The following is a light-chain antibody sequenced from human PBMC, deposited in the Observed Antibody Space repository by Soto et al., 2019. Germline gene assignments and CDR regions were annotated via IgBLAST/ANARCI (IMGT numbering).Light chain of an antibody. CDR3: LPSFLPST. J-gene: IGKJ5*01. Sequence: SHSLATLSLTPGDRAALXCRATQAFYSSLLAWYQQKPGQAPRLLIYGASSRATGIPDRFSGSGSGTDFTLTIFIQAPDDIAVYYCLPSFLPSTVGQ. CDR1: QAFYSSL. V-gene: IGKV3-20*01. CDR2: GAS.